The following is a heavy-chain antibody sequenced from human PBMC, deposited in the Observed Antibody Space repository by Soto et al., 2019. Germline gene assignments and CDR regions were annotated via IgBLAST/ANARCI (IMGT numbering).Heavy chain of an antibody. D-gene: IGHD6-13*01. V-gene: IGHV3-30*04. CDR1: EFTFSVYA. J-gene: IGHJ4*02. CDR3: ARDYSSNPSYYFDY. Sequence: QVQLVESGGGMVQPEKSLRLSCAASEFTFSVYAMHWVRQAPGQGLEWVAVISYNGSMRYYADSVKGRFTISRDNSKNTLYVQMSSLRAEDTAVYYCARDYSSNPSYYFDYWGQGTLVTVSS. CDR2: ISYNGSMR.